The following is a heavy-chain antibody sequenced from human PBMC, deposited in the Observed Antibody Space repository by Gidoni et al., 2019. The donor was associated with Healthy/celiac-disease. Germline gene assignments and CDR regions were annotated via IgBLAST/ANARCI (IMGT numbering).Heavy chain of an antibody. Sequence: EVQLVVPAGGLVRPGGSLRRSCAAFGFTFSSYWMRWVRQAPGKGLEWVANIKQDGSEKYYVDSVKGRFTISRDNAKNSLYLQMNSLRAEDTAVYYCARDIVGFVAGWFDPWGQGTLVTVSS. CDR3: ARDIVGFVAGWFDP. J-gene: IGHJ5*02. V-gene: IGHV3-7*01. CDR1: GFTFSSYW. CDR2: IKQDGSEK. D-gene: IGHD2-15*01.